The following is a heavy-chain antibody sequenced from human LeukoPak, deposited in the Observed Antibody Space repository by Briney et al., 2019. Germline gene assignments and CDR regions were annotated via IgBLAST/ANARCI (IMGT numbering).Heavy chain of an antibody. V-gene: IGHV4-31*03. J-gene: IGHJ4*02. CDR3: ARADGPTYYFDY. CDR1: GGSISSGGYY. D-gene: IGHD5-24*01. CDR2: IYYSGST. Sequence: SETLSLTCTVSGGSISSGGYYWSWIRQHPGKGLEWIGNIYYSGSTYYNPSLKGRVTISVDTSKNQFSLKLSSVTAADTAVYYCARADGPTYYFDYWGQGTLVTVSS.